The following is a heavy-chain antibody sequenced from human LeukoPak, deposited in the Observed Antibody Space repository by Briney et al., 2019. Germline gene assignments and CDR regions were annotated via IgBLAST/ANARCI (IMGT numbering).Heavy chain of an antibody. Sequence: SVKVSCKASGGTFSSYAISWVRQAPGQGLEWMGGIIPIFGTANYAQKFQGRVTITADESTSTAYMELSSLRSEDTAVYYCARGLVEQLGSFYMDVWGKGTTVTISS. CDR1: GGTFSSYA. D-gene: IGHD6-13*01. V-gene: IGHV1-69*13. J-gene: IGHJ6*03. CDR2: IIPIFGTA. CDR3: ARGLVEQLGSFYMDV.